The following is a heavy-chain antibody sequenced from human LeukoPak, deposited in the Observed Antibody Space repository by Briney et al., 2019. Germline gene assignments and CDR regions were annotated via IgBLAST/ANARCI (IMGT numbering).Heavy chain of an antibody. J-gene: IGHJ4*02. V-gene: IGHV3-23*01. CDR3: AKDRSSTWTKYYFDY. Sequence: GSLSLYCAASGCTITSCAINWVWNRPGKGQEWVSVGSGSAGSTYYADSVKGLFTISRDNSKNMLYMQMNSLRAEDTAVYYCAKDRSSTWTKYYFDYWGQGTLVTVSS. CDR2: GSGSAGST. CDR1: GCTITSCA. D-gene: IGHD6-13*01.